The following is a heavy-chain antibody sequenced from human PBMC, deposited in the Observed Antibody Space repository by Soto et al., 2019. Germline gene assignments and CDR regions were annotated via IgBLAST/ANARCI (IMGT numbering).Heavy chain of an antibody. CDR1: GYTFTSYG. CDR2: ISAYNGNT. CDR3: ARDSCSGGSCYSSY. D-gene: IGHD2-15*01. J-gene: IGHJ4*02. V-gene: IGHV1-18*01. Sequence: GASVKVSCKASGYTFTSYGISWGRQAPGQGLEWMGWISAYNGNTNYAQKLQGRVTMTTDTSTSTAYMELRSLRSDDTAVYYCARDSCSGGSCYSSYWGQGTLVTVSS.